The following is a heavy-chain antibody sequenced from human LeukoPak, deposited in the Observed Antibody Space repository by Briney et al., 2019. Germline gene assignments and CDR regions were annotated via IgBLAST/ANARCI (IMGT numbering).Heavy chain of an antibody. CDR2: IIPIFGTA. J-gene: IGHJ4*02. CDR3: ARDGGHDYSNYPPNY. V-gene: IGHV1-69*01. Sequence: GASVKVSCKASGGTFSSYAISWVRQAPGQGLEWMGGIIPIFGTANYAQKFQGRVTITADESTSTAYMELSSLRSEDTAVYYCARDGGHDYSNYPPNYWGQGTLVTVSS. D-gene: IGHD4-11*01. CDR1: GGTFSSYA.